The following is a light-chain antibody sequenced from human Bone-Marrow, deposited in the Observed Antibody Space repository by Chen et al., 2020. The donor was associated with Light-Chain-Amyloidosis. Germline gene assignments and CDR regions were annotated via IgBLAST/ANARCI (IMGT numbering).Light chain of an antibody. V-gene: IGLV3-25*03. Sequence: SYELPQPPSVSGSPGQTARHTCSGDDLPTKYAYWYQQKPGQAPVLVITRDTERPSGISERFSGSSSGTTAALTISGVQAEDEADYHCQSADSSGTYGVIFGGGTKLTVL. CDR3: QSADSSGTYGVI. CDR2: RDT. J-gene: IGLJ2*01. CDR1: DLPTKY.